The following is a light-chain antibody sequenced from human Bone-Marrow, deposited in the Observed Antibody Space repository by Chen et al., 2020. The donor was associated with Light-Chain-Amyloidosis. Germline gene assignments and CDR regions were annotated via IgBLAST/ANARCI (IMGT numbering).Light chain of an antibody. CDR3: QPENSSSTDWV. CDR2: KDS. V-gene: IGLV3-25*03. Sequence: SYELTQPPSVSVSPGQTARIPCSGDALPKQYAYWYQQKPGQAPVLVIYKDSEKPSGIPERFTGPRAGRTVTLIIRGVQAADEAGYYGQPENSSSTDWVFGGGTKLTVL. CDR1: ALPKQY. J-gene: IGLJ3*02.